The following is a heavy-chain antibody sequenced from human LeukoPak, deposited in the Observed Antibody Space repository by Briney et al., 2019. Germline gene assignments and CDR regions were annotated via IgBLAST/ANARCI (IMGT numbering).Heavy chain of an antibody. CDR1: GFTFRSYG. CDR2: IWYDGSNK. Sequence: GRSLRLSCAASGFTFRSYGMHWVRQAPGKGLEWVAVIWYDGSNKYYADSVKGRFTVSRDNSKNTLYLQMNSLRDEDTAVYYCATAVASSSGWYADYWGQGTLVTVSS. CDR3: ATAVASSSGWYADY. D-gene: IGHD6-19*01. V-gene: IGHV3-33*01. J-gene: IGHJ4*02.